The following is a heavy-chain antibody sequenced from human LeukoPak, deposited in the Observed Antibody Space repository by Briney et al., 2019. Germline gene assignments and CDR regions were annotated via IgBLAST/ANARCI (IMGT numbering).Heavy chain of an antibody. V-gene: IGHV3-33*01. CDR3: ARSLYSSSWYGAFDI. CDR1: GFTFSSYG. J-gene: IGHJ3*02. Sequence: PGGSLRLSCAASGFTFSSYGMHWVRQAPGKGLEWVAVIWNDGSNKYYADSVKGRFTISRDNSKNTLYLQMNSLRAEDTAVYYCARSLYSSSWYGAFDIWGQGTMVTVSS. CDR2: IWNDGSNK. D-gene: IGHD6-13*01.